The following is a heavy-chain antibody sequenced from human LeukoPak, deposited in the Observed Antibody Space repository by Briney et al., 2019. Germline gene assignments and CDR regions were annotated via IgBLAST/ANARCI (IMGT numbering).Heavy chain of an antibody. D-gene: IGHD3-9*01. J-gene: IGHJ4*02. CDR1: GYTFTSYG. CDR2: ISAYNGNT. CDR3: ARDDDILTGYYKRPFDY. V-gene: IGHV1-18*01. Sequence: ASVKVSCKASGYTFTSYGISWVRQAPGQGLEWMGWISAYNGNTNYAQKLQGGVTMTTDTSTSTAYMELRSLRSDDTAVYYCARDDDILTGYYKRPFDYWGQGTLVTVSS.